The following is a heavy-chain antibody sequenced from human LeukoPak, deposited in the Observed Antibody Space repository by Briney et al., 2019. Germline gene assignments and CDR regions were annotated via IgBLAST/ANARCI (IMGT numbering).Heavy chain of an antibody. CDR1: GGTFGSYA. CDR2: IIPILGIA. D-gene: IGHD1-7*01. V-gene: IGHV1-69*04. CDR3: ARDNWNWEAYYYYGMDV. J-gene: IGHJ6*02. Sequence: SVTVSCKASGGTFGSYAISWVRQAPGQGLEWMGRIIPILGIANYAQKFQGRVTITADKSTSTAYMELSSLRSEDTAVYYCARDNWNWEAYYYYGMDVWGQGTTVTVSS.